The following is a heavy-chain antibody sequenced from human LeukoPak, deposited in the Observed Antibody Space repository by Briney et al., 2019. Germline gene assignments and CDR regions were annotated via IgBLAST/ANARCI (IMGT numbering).Heavy chain of an antibody. J-gene: IGHJ5*02. Sequence: ASVKVSCKASGYTFTSYAMNWVRQAPGQGLEWMGWINTNTGNPTYAQGFTGRLVFSLDTSVSTAYLQISSLKAEDTAVYYCARERVVVPAALGNWFDPWGQGTLVTVSS. D-gene: IGHD2-2*01. V-gene: IGHV7-4-1*02. CDR1: GYTFTSYA. CDR3: ARERVVVPAALGNWFDP. CDR2: INTNTGNP.